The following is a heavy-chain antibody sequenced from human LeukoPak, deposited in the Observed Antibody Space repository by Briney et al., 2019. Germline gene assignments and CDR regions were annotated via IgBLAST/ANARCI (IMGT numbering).Heavy chain of an antibody. CDR3: ANQKSGYYSYYFDS. CDR2: IIPIFGTP. J-gene: IGHJ4*02. V-gene: IGHV1-69*06. Sequence: ASVKVSCKASGGPFSSNSINWVRQAPGQGLEWMGGIIPIFGTPNYAQKFQGIVTITADKSTNTTYMELSSLKSEDTAVYYCANQKSGYYSYYFDSWGQGTLVTVSS. D-gene: IGHD3-22*01. CDR1: GGPFSSNS.